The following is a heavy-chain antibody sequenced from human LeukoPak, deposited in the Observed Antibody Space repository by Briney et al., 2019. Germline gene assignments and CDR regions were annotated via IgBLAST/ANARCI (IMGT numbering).Heavy chain of an antibody. CDR3: ARFGGYCSNITCYTFDY. Sequence: GGSLRLSCAASGFTFNSYSMNWVRQAPGKGLEWVSSLSSSSTYIYYADSVKGRFTISRDNAKNSLYLQMNSLRAEDTAVYYCARFGGYCSNITCYTFDYWGQGTLVTVSS. D-gene: IGHD2-2*02. J-gene: IGHJ4*02. V-gene: IGHV3-21*01. CDR2: LSSSSTYI. CDR1: GFTFNSYS.